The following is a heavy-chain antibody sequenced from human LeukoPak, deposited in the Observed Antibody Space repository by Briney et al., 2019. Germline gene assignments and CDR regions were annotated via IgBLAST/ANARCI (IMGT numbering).Heavy chain of an antibody. CDR2: ISGSGGGT. J-gene: IGHJ4*02. D-gene: IGHD3-22*01. V-gene: IGHV3-23*01. Sequence: GGSLRLSCAVSGITLSNYGMSWVRQAPGKGLEWVAGISGSGGGTNYADSVKGRFTISRYNARNTLYLQMNSLRVEDTAAYFCAKRGVVIRVILVGFHKEAYYFDSWGQGALVTVSS. CDR3: AKRGVVIRVILVGFHKEAYYFDS. CDR1: GITLSNYG.